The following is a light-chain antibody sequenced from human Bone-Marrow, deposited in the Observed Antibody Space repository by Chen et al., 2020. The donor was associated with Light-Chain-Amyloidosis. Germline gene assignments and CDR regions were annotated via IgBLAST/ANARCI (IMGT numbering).Light chain of an antibody. J-gene: IGLJ1*01. Sequence: QSALTQPPSASGSPGQSVTISCTGTSNDDVSWYQQYPGKAPKLIIYEVTKRPSGVPDRFSGSNSGNTASLTVSGLQADDEGDYFCSAGGGTNHFYVIGSGTRVTVL. CDR2: EVT. CDR3: SAGGGTNHFYV. V-gene: IGLV2-8*01. CDR1: SNDD.